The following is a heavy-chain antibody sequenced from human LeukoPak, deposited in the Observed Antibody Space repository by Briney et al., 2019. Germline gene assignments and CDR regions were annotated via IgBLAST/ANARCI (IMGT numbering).Heavy chain of an antibody. D-gene: IGHD3-22*01. CDR3: ARYYYDSSGYADAFDI. CDR2: IYYSGST. V-gene: IGHV4-31*03. CDR1: GGSISSGGYY. Sequence: SQTLSLTCTVSGGSISSGGYYWSWIRQHPGKGLEWIGYIYYSGSTYYNPSLKSRVTISVDTSKNQFSLKLSSVTAADTAVYYCARYYYDSSGYADAFDIWGQGTMVTVSS. J-gene: IGHJ3*02.